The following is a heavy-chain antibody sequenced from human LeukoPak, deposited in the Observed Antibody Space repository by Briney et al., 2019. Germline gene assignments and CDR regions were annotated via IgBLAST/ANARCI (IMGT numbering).Heavy chain of an antibody. CDR3: ARDSSYTSGSYYDDYFDS. CDR1: GGSIRNHY. V-gene: IGHV4-59*11. Sequence: LETLSLTCTVSGGSIRNHYWSWVRQPPGKALEWVGYVSDTGHTNSNPSLESRVTISVDTSKNQFSLKLSSVTAADAAVYYCARDSSYTSGSYYDDYFDSWSQGTLVTVSS. CDR2: VSDTGHT. D-gene: IGHD3-10*01. J-gene: IGHJ4*02.